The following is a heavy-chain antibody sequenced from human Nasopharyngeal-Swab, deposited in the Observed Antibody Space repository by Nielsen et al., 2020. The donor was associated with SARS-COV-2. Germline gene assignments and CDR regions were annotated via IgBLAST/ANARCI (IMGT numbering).Heavy chain of an antibody. CDR1: LYTFTSYD. Sequence: ASLQVSCNSSLYTFTSYDINWVRQATGQGLERMGWMNPNSGNTGYAQKFQGRVTMTRNTSISTAYMELSSLRSEDTDVYYCARVGAADCSSTSCYAGVSWDYGMDVWGQGTTVTVSS. J-gene: IGHJ6*02. CDR2: MNPNSGNT. CDR3: ARVGAADCSSTSCYAGVSWDYGMDV. D-gene: IGHD2-2*01. V-gene: IGHV1-8*01.